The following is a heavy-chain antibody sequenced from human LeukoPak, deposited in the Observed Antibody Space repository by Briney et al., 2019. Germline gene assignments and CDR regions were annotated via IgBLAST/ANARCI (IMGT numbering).Heavy chain of an antibody. CDR1: GGSISSGSYY. D-gene: IGHD6-13*01. V-gene: IGHV4-61*02. J-gene: IGHJ2*01. Sequence: SETLSLTCTVSGGSISSGSYYWSWIRQPAGKGLEWIGRIYTSGSTNYNPSPKSRVTMSVDTSKKQFSLKLSSVTAADTAVYYCARLTSSWYQDWYFDLWGRGTLVTVSS. CDR2: IYTSGST. CDR3: ARLTSSWYQDWYFDL.